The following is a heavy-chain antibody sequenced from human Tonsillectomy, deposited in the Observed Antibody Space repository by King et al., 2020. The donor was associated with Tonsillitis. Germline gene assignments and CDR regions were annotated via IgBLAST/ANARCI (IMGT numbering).Heavy chain of an antibody. CDR3: AKSQFSGRRELPIDL. Sequence: QLVQSGAEVKKPGSSVKVSCKASGGSLNSFVVSWVRQAPGQGLEWMGRNIPILGIINYAQKFQGRVTITADKSTNTVYMDLSSLRSEDTAVYYCAKSQFSGRRELPIDLWGQGTLVTVSS. V-gene: IGHV1-69*09. D-gene: IGHD1-26*01. CDR1: GGSLNSFV. CDR2: NIPILGII. J-gene: IGHJ5*02.